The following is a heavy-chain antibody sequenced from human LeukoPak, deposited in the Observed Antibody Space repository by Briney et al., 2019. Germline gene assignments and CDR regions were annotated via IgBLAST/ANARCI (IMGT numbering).Heavy chain of an antibody. CDR2: IIPILGIT. Sequence: SVKVSCKASGGTFSSYTISWVRQAPGQGLEWMGRIIPILGITNYAQKFQGRVTITADKSTSTAYMELSSLRSEDTAVYYCARGLCSSTSCYLSWFDPWGQGTLVTVSS. V-gene: IGHV1-69*02. J-gene: IGHJ5*02. CDR1: GGTFSSYT. D-gene: IGHD2-2*01. CDR3: ARGLCSSTSCYLSWFDP.